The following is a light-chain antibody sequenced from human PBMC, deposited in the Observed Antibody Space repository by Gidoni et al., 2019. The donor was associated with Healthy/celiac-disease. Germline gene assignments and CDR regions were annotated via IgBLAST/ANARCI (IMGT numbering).Light chain of an antibody. V-gene: IGKV1-9*01. CDR3: QQLNRYPIT. CDR1: QGISSY. CDR2: AAS. Sequence: DIQLTQSPSFLSASVGDRVTITCRASQGISSYLAWYQQNPGKAPKLLIYAASTLQSGVPSRFSGSGSGTEFTLTISSLQPEDFATYYCQQLNRYPITFGQGTRLEIK. J-gene: IGKJ5*01.